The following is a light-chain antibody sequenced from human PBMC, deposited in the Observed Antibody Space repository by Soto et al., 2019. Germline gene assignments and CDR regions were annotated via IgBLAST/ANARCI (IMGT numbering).Light chain of an antibody. CDR3: QQRSNWPPIT. V-gene: IGKV3-11*01. CDR1: QSVSSY. CDR2: DAS. Sequence: EIVLTQSPATLSLSPGERDTLSCRASQSVSSYLAWYQQKPGQAPRLLIYDASNRATGIPARFSGSGSGTVFTITISSLEPEDFAVYYCQQRSNWPPITFGRGTRLEIK. J-gene: IGKJ5*01.